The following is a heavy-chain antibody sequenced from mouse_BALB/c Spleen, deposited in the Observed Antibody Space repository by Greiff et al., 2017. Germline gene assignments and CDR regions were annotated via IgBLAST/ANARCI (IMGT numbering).Heavy chain of an antibody. CDR2: IDPETGGT. V-gene: IGHV1-15*01. D-gene: IGHD4-1*01. CDR3: TRGTGTWFAY. Sequence: VQLQQSGAELVRPGASVTLSCKASGYTFTDYEMHWVKQTPVHGLEWIGAIDPETGGTAYNQKFKGKATLTADKSSSTAYMELRSLTSEDSAVDYCTRGTGTWFAYWGQGTLVTVSA. J-gene: IGHJ3*01. CDR1: GYTFTDYE.